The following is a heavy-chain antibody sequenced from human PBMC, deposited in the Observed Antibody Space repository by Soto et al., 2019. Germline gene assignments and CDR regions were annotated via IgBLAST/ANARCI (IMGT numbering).Heavy chain of an antibody. Sequence: VQLVESGGGVVQPGTSLRLSCAASGFRFKSFVMHWVRQAPGKGLEWVAFTSYDGNNKDYGDSVKGRFTVSRDNSQNTLHLQRDFLRPEDTALYYCARWGTTGGFDLWGQGTLVSVSS. CDR3: ARWGTTGGFDL. CDR2: TSYDGNNK. D-gene: IGHD3-16*01. V-gene: IGHV3-30*19. J-gene: IGHJ4*02. CDR1: GFRFKSFV.